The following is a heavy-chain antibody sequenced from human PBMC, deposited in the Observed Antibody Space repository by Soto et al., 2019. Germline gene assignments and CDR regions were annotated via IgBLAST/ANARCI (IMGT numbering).Heavy chain of an antibody. Sequence: GASVKVSCKASGYTFTSYGISWVRQAPGQGLEWMGWISAYNGNTNYAQKLQGRVTMTTDTSTSTAYMELRSLRSDDTAVYYCARDPGYDSSGYYSRDYWGQGTLVTVSS. J-gene: IGHJ4*02. CDR1: GYTFTSYG. D-gene: IGHD3-22*01. CDR3: ARDPGYDSSGYYSRDY. CDR2: ISAYNGNT. V-gene: IGHV1-18*01.